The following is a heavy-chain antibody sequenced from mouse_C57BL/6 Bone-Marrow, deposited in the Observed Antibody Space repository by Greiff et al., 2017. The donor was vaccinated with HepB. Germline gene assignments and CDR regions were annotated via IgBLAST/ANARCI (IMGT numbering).Heavy chain of an antibody. Sequence: EVQLQESGPVLVKPGASVKMSCKASGCTFTDYYMNWVKQSHGKSLEWIGVINPYNGGTSYNQKFKGKATLTVDKSSSTAYMELNSLTSEDSAVYYCARQWDGYYVYYYCAMDYWGQGTSVTVSS. CDR1: GCTFTDYY. J-gene: IGHJ4*01. CDR3: ARQWDGYYVYYYCAMDY. D-gene: IGHD2-3*01. V-gene: IGHV1-19*01. CDR2: INPYNGGT.